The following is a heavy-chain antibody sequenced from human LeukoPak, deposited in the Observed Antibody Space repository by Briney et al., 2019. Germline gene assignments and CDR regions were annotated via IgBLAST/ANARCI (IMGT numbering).Heavy chain of an antibody. V-gene: IGHV3-30*04. J-gene: IGHJ3*02. Sequence: GGSLRLSCAASGFTFSSYAMHWVRQAPGKGLEWVAVISYDGSNKYYADSVKGRFTISRDNSKNTLYLQMNSLRAEDTAVYYCAREVNSAFDIWGQGTMVTVSS. CDR1: GFTFSSYA. CDR3: AREVNSAFDI. CDR2: ISYDGSNK. D-gene: IGHD4-11*01.